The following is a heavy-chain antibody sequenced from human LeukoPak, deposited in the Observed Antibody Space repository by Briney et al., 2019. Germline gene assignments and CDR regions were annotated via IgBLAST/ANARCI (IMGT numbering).Heavy chain of an antibody. Sequence: GGFLRLSCAASGFTVSSNYMSWVRQAPGKGLEWVSVIYSGGSTYYADSVKGRFTISRDNSKNTLYLQMNSLRAEDTAVYYCASGDYGVTYDAFDIWGQGTMVTVSS. CDR3: ASGDYGVTYDAFDI. CDR1: GFTVSSNY. J-gene: IGHJ3*02. D-gene: IGHD4-17*01. V-gene: IGHV3-53*01. CDR2: IYSGGST.